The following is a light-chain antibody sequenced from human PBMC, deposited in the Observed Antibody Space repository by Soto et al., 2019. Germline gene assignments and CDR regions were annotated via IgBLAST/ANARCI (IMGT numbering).Light chain of an antibody. J-gene: IGLJ1*01. Sequence: QSALTQPASVSGSPGQSITISCTGTSSDVGGYNYVSWYQQNPGQAPKLMIYDVNNRPSGVSYRFSGSKSGNTASLTISGLQAEDEADYYCSSYTSSSTRVFGTGTKVTVL. CDR3: SSYTSSSTRV. CDR2: DVN. V-gene: IGLV2-14*01. CDR1: SSDVGGYNY.